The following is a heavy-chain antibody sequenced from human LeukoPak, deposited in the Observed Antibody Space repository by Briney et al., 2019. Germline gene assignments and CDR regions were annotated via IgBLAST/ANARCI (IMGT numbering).Heavy chain of an antibody. CDR3: ARGHWSGYNYNWFDP. CDR2: ISSSSSYI. D-gene: IGHD3-3*01. Sequence: GGSLRLSCAASGFTFSSYSMNWVRQAPGKGLEWVSSISSSSSYIYYADSVKGRFTISRDNAKNSLYLQMNSLRAEDTAVYYCARGHWSGYNYNWFDPWGQGTLVTVSS. CDR1: GFTFSSYS. V-gene: IGHV3-21*04. J-gene: IGHJ5*02.